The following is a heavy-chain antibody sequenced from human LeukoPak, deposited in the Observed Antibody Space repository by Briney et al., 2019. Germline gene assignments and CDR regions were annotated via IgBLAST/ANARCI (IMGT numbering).Heavy chain of an antibody. CDR3: ARRVATRSPYYYGMDV. CDR1: GGSIRSYY. Sequence: SGTLSLTCTVSGGSIRSYYWTWIRQPPGRGLEWIGYVYDSGSTNYNPSLMSRVTISVDTSKNQFSLKLSSVTAADTAVYYCARRVATRSPYYYGMDVWGQGTTVTVSS. V-gene: IGHV4-59*08. D-gene: IGHD5-12*01. CDR2: VYDSGST. J-gene: IGHJ6*02.